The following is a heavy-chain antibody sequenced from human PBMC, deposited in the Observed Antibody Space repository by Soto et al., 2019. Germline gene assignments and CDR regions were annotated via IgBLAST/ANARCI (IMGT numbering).Heavy chain of an antibody. J-gene: IGHJ4*02. Sequence: GESLKISCKGSGYSFTIYWIGWVRQMPGKVLDLMGIIYPGDSYTRXXPSFQGQXXISAYKSISTXYLQWXILKASDTAMYYCARHVLAVAFDYWCQGTLVTVSS. CDR2: IYPGDSYT. CDR3: ARHVLAVAFDY. D-gene: IGHD6-19*01. CDR1: GYSFTIYW. V-gene: IGHV5-51*01.